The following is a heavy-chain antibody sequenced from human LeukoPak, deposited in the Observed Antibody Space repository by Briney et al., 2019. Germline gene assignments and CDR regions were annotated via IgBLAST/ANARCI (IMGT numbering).Heavy chain of an antibody. CDR1: GASVSSSSVA. Sequence: SQTLSLTCAISGASVSSSSVAWNWVRQSPSRGLEWLGRTYYRSKWYDGYALFVQSRIVINLDASKNQLSLQLNSVTPEDTAVYYCARGQHTALDYWGQGNPVTVSS. V-gene: IGHV6-1*01. CDR2: TYYRSKWYD. D-gene: IGHD2-21*02. CDR3: ARGQHTALDY. J-gene: IGHJ4*02.